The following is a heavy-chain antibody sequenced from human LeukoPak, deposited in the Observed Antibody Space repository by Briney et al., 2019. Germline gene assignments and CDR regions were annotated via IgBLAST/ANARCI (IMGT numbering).Heavy chain of an antibody. J-gene: IGHJ4*02. V-gene: IGHV3-30*18. D-gene: IGHD6-13*01. CDR3: AKDGHWQQLAFDY. Sequence: GGSLRLSCAASGFTFSSYGMHWVRQAPGKGLEWVAVISYDGSNKYYADSVKGRFTISRDNSKNTLYLQMNSLRAEDTAVYYCAKDGHWQQLAFDYWGQGTLVTVS. CDR2: ISYDGSNK. CDR1: GFTFSSYG.